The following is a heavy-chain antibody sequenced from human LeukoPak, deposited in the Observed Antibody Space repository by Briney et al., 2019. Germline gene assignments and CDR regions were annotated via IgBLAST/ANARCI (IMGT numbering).Heavy chain of an antibody. CDR3: ARGSELNYDFWSGFGYYYYMDV. D-gene: IGHD3-3*01. CDR1: GYTFTDYY. V-gene: IGHV1-69-2*01. Sequence: ASVKVSCKVSGYTFTDYYMHWVQQGPGKGLEWMGLVDPEDGETIYAEKFQGRVTITADTSTDTAYMELSSLRSEDTAVYYCARGSELNYDFWSGFGYYYYMDVWGKGTTVTVSS. J-gene: IGHJ6*03. CDR2: VDPEDGET.